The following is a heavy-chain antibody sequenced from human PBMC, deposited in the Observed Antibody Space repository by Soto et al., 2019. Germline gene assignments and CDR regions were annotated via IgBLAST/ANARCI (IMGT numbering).Heavy chain of an antibody. V-gene: IGHV3-7*04. D-gene: IGHD4-17*01. J-gene: IGHJ5*02. Sequence: EVLLVESGGGLVQPGGSLRLSCAGSGFTFSRHWMTWVRQAPGKGLEWVANIKKDGSEEYYVDSVKGRFTISRDNAKSSLFLQMNSLRAEDTAVYYCARGPDYGSWVDYFYPWGQGTLVTVSP. CDR1: GFTFSRHW. CDR2: IKKDGSEE. CDR3: ARGPDYGSWVDYFYP.